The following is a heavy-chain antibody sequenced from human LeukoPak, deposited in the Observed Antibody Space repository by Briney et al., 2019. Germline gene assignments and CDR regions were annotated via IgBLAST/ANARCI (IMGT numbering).Heavy chain of an antibody. CDR3: ARLIAAAGTYWFDP. D-gene: IGHD6-13*01. Sequence: SETLSLTCAVYGGSFSDYYWSWIRQSPGKGLEWIGEINHSGGNNYNPSLKSRVTISVDTPKNQFSLKLSSVTAADTAVYYCARLIAAAGTYWFDPWGQGTLVTVSS. CDR1: GGSFSDYY. V-gene: IGHV4-34*01. J-gene: IGHJ5*02. CDR2: INHSGGN.